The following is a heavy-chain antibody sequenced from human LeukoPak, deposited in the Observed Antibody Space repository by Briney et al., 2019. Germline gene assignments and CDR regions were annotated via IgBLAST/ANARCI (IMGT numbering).Heavy chain of an antibody. D-gene: IGHD1-26*01. J-gene: IGHJ5*02. CDR3: ARGSGSYDNWFDP. CDR1: GGSISSYY. V-gene: IGHV4-59*01. CDR2: IYYSGST. Sequence: SETLSLTCTVSGGSISSYYWSWIRQPPGKGLEWIGYIYYSGSTNYNPSLESRVTISVDTSKNQFSLKLSSVTAADTAVYYCARGSGSYDNWFDPWGQGTLVTVSS.